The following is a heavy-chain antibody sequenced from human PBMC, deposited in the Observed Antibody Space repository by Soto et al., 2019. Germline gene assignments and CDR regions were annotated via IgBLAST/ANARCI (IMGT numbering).Heavy chain of an antibody. J-gene: IGHJ2*01. D-gene: IGHD3-22*01. CDR2: FDPEDGET. Sequence: ASVKVSCKASGGTFSSYAISWVRQAPGQGLEWMGGFDPEDGETNYAQKFQGRVTMTEDTSTDTAYMELSSLRSEDTAVYYCATVNREWLLRQELKNWYFDLWGRGTLVTVSS. V-gene: IGHV1-24*01. CDR1: GGTFSSYA. CDR3: ATVNREWLLRQELKNWYFDL.